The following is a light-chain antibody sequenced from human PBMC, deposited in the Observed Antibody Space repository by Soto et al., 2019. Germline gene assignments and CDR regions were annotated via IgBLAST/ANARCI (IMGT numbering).Light chain of an antibody. CDR3: CSYAGSYTLV. CDR2: DDS. CDR1: NIGSKS. J-gene: IGLJ2*01. V-gene: IGLV3-21*02. Sequence: SYELTQPPSVSVAPGQTARITCGGNNIGSKSVHWYQQKPGQAPVLVVYDDSDRPSGIPERFSGSNSGNTATLTISGLQTEDEADYYCCSYAGSYTLVFGGGTKLTVL.